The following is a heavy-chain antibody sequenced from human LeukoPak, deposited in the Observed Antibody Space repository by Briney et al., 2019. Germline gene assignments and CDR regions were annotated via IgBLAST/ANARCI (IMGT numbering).Heavy chain of an antibody. CDR3: ARPDNYDFPGGALFDY. D-gene: IGHD3-3*01. V-gene: IGHV1-18*01. J-gene: IGHJ4*02. Sequence: ASVKVSCKASGYTFTSYGISWVRQAPGQGLEWMGWISAYNGNTNYAQKLQGRVTMTTDTSTSTAYMELRSLRSDDTAVYYCARPDNYDFPGGALFDYWGQGTLVTVSS. CDR1: GYTFTSYG. CDR2: ISAYNGNT.